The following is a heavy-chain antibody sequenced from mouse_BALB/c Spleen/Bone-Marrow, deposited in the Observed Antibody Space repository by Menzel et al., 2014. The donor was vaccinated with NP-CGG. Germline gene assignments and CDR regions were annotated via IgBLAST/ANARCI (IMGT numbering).Heavy chain of an antibody. CDR3: ARGSYYEGAMDY. CDR1: GFSLTSYG. D-gene: IGHD1-1*01. V-gene: IGHV2-9*02. Sequence: VQLQQSGPGLVAPSQSPSITCTVSGFSLTSYGVHWVRQPPGKVLEWLGVIWAGGSTNYNSALMSRLSISKDNSKSQVFLKMNSLQTDDTAMYYCARGSYYEGAMDYWGQGTSVTVSS. J-gene: IGHJ4*01. CDR2: IWAGGST.